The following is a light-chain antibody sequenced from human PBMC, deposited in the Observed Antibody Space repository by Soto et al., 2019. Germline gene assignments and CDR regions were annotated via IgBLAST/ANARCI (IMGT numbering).Light chain of an antibody. CDR3: QQANRVPLS. CDR2: AAS. Sequence: DVQMTQSPSYVSASVGDRVTITCRASQGISTNLAWYQQKPGKAPKLLIYAASSLQSGVPPRFSGSRSGTDFPLTISSLQPEDFAIYYCQQANRVPLSFGQGTRLEIK. J-gene: IGKJ5*01. CDR1: QGISTN. V-gene: IGKV1-12*01.